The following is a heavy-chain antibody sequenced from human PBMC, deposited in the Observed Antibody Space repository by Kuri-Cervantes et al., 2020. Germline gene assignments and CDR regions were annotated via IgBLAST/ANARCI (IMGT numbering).Heavy chain of an antibody. CDR1: GFTFSNYA. J-gene: IGHJ4*02. CDR3: TRFIDGFVRY. V-gene: IGHV3-23*01. Sequence: GGSLRLSCAASGFTFSNYAMSWVRQAPGKGLEWVATISYSGGSTYSADSVKGRFTISRDNSKNTLHLQMNTLRAEDTAVYYCTRFIDGFVRYWGQGILVTVSS. CDR2: ISYSGGST. D-gene: IGHD5-24*01.